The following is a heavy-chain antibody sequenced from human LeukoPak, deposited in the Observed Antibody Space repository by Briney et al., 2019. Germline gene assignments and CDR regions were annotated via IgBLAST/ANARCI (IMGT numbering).Heavy chain of an antibody. CDR3: ARGGAVAGTDY. D-gene: IGHD6-19*01. J-gene: IGHJ4*02. V-gene: IGHV4-34*01. Sequence: SETLSLTCAVYGVSFSGYYWSWVRQPPGKGQEWIGEINHSGSTNYNPSLKSRVTISVDTSTNQCSLKLSCVRAADTAVYYGARGGAVAGTDYWGQGTLVTVSS. CDR1: GVSFSGYY. CDR2: INHSGST.